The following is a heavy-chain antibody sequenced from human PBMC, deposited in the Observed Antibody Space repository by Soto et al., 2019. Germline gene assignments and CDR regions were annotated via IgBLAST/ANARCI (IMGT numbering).Heavy chain of an antibody. CDR3: TRAQFEFGSYFGLDV. V-gene: IGHV1-8*01. CDR2: MNPDSENT. CDR1: GYTFTNYD. J-gene: IGHJ6*02. D-gene: IGHD3-10*01. Sequence: QVHLVQSGAEVKQPGASVRVSCKASGYTFTNYDITWVRQATGQGLEWMGWMNPDSENTGSPQKFQGRVTMTVNTSINTAYMELTSLRSEYTAVYYCTRAQFEFGSYFGLDVWCQGTTVTVSS.